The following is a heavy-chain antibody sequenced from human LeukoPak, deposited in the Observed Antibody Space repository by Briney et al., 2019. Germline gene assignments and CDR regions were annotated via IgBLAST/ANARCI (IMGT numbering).Heavy chain of an antibody. CDR3: AQEPNGDYIGAFDP. J-gene: IGHJ5*02. CDR2: ITGGHYTT. D-gene: IGHD4-17*01. CDR1: GFSFSSFA. Sequence: PGGSLRLSCAASGFSFSSFAMTWVRQAPGKGLEWVSSITGGHYTTYNTDSVKGRFTISRDNAKNTLHLQMNSLRADDTAIYYCAQEPNGDYIGAFDPWGQGTLVTVSS. V-gene: IGHV3-23*01.